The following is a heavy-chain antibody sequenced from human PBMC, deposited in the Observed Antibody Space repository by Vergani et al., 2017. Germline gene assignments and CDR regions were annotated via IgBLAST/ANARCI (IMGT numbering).Heavy chain of an antibody. Sequence: VQLLESGGGLVQPGGSLRLSCAASGFTFSDYYMSWIRQAPGKGLEWVSYISSSGSTIYYADSVKGRFTISRDNAKNSLYLQMNSLRAEDTAVYYCASKGNYGKEPFDYWGQGTLVTVSS. J-gene: IGHJ4*02. CDR1: GFTFSDYY. V-gene: IGHV3-11*01. D-gene: IGHD3-10*01. CDR2: ISSSGSTI. CDR3: ASKGNYGKEPFDY.